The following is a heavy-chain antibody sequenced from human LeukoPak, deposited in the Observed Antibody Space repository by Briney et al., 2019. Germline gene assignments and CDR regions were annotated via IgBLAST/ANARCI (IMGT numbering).Heavy chain of an antibody. CDR3: ARVGDSSSVGALVY. Sequence: PGGSLRLSCAASGFTFSSYWMHWVRQAPGKGLVWVSRINSDGSSTSYADSVKGRFTISRDNTKNTLYLQMNSLRAEDTSVYYCARVGDSSSVGALVYWGQGTLVTVSS. J-gene: IGHJ4*02. D-gene: IGHD6-13*01. V-gene: IGHV3-74*01. CDR2: INSDGSST. CDR1: GFTFSSYW.